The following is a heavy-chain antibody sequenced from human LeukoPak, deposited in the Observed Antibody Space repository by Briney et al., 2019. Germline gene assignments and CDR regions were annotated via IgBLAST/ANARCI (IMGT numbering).Heavy chain of an antibody. CDR2: IHYSGST. J-gene: IGHJ5*02. Sequence: SETLSLTCTVSGGSISSYYWAWIRQPPGKGLEWIGSIHYSGSTNYNPSLKSRVTISVDTSKNQFSLKLSSVTAADTAVYYCARGILTGYYIGGYWFDPWGQGTLVTVSS. CDR1: GGSISSYY. D-gene: IGHD3-9*01. V-gene: IGHV4-39*07. CDR3: ARGILTGYYIGGYWFDP.